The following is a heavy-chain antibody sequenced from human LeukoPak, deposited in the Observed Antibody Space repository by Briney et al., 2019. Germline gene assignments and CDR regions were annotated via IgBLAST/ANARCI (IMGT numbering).Heavy chain of an antibody. CDR1: GYSISSGYY. D-gene: IGHD3-22*01. Sequence: SETLSLTCTVSGYSISSGYYWGWIRQPPGKGLEWIGSIYHSGSTYYNPSLKSRVTISVDTSKNQFSLKLSSVTAADTAVYYCARVRIGYYDSIFDYWGQGTLVTVSS. CDR3: ARVRIGYYDSIFDY. J-gene: IGHJ4*02. CDR2: IYHSGST. V-gene: IGHV4-38-2*02.